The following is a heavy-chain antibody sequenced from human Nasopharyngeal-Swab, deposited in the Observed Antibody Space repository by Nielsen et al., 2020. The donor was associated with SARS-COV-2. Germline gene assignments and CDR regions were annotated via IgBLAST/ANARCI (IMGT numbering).Heavy chain of an antibody. V-gene: IGHV4-61*02. D-gene: IGHD3-10*01. J-gene: IGHJ4*02. CDR1: GGSIGSGKYY. CDR2: IDTSGT. Sequence: SETLSLTCTVSGGSIGSGKYYWGWIRQSAGTGLEWLGRIDTSGTTYNPSLKSRVTMSLDTSKNEFSLKVNSVTAADTAVYYCVRDSPMTRAVIVEYWGQGTLVTVSS. CDR3: VRDSPMTRAVIVEY.